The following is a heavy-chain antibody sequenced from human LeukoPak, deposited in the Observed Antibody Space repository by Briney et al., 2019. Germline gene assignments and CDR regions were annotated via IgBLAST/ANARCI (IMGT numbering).Heavy chain of an antibody. CDR3: AKESDGGSFDIDY. V-gene: IGHV3-9*01. CDR2: ISWNSGSI. D-gene: IGHD1-26*01. Sequence: GGSLRLSCAASGFTFDDYAMHWVRQAPGKGLEWVSGISWNSGSIGYADSVKGRFTISRDNAKNSLYLQMNSLRIEDTALYYCAKESDGGSFDIDYWGQGTLVTVSS. CDR1: GFTFDDYA. J-gene: IGHJ4*02.